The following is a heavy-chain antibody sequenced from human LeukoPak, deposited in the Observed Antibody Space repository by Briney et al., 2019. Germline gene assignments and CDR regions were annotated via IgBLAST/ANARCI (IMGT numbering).Heavy chain of an antibody. CDR3: ARANYSYGSFVY. Sequence: SETLSLTCTVSGCTIDDYHWSWIRQPAGKGLEWIGRVYTSGSTKYNPSLKRRVTMSLDTSKNQFSLRLRSLTAADTAVYYCARANYSYGSFVYWGQGTLVTISS. CDR2: VYTSGST. CDR1: GCTIDDYH. V-gene: IGHV4-4*07. J-gene: IGHJ4*02. D-gene: IGHD5-18*01.